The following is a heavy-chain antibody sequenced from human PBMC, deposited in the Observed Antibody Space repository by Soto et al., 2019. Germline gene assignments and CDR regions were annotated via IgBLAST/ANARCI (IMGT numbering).Heavy chain of an antibody. J-gene: IGHJ4*02. Sequence: GGSLRLSCAASGFTFSSYGMHWVRQAPGKGLEWVAVISYDGSNKYYADSVKGRFTISRDNSKNTLYLQMNSLRAEDTAVYYCAKDLSADIVATISQTGPIDYWGQGTLVTVSS. CDR3: AKDLSADIVATISQTGPIDY. V-gene: IGHV3-30*18. D-gene: IGHD5-12*01. CDR1: GFTFSSYG. CDR2: ISYDGSNK.